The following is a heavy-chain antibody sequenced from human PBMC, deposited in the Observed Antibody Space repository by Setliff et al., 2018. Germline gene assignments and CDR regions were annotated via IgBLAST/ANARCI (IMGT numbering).Heavy chain of an antibody. CDR1: GFTFGDFA. CDR2: IKQDGSTK. D-gene: IGHD3-22*01. CDR3: VRDDADNYDAFDN. V-gene: IGHV3-7*01. J-gene: IGHJ3*02. Sequence: PGGSLRLSCAASGFTFGDFAMTWVRQAPGKGLEWVADIKQDGSTKYYLDSVKGRFTISRDNAKRSLYLQMNGLRADDTGVYYCVRDDADNYDAFDNWGQGTLVT.